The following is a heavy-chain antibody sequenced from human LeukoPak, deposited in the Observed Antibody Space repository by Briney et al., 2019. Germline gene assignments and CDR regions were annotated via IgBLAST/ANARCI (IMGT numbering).Heavy chain of an antibody. CDR3: AMPPRWSDAFDI. D-gene: IGHD4-23*01. CDR2: IYHSGST. V-gene: IGHV4-38-2*02. Sequence: SETLSLTCTVSGYSISSGYYWGWIRQPPGKGLEWIGSIYHSGSTYYNPSLKSRVTISVDTSKNQFSLKLSSVTAADTAVYYCAMPPRWSDAFDIWGQGTMVTVSS. CDR1: GYSISSGYY. J-gene: IGHJ3*02.